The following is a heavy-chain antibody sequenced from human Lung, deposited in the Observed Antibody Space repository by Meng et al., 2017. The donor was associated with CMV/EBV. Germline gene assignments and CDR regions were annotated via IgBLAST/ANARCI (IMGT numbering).Heavy chain of an antibody. CDR1: GDSTTMTNYY. D-gene: IGHD3-10*01. CDR3: AREKYLRFAEFSPNAFDL. V-gene: IGHV4-39*07. CDR2: IYCGGKT. Sequence: SETLSLTCSVSGDSTTMTNYYWGWIRQPPGGGLEWIATIYCGGKTYYNPSLESRVTISLDTSKSQFSLRLQSVTAGDRAVYYCAREKYLRFAEFSPNAFDLWGQGTMVTVSS. J-gene: IGHJ3*01.